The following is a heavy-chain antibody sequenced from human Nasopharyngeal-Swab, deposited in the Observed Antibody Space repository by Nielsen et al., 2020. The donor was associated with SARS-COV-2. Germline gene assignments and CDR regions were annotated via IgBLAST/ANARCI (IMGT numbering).Heavy chain of an antibody. Sequence: GSLRLSCTVSGGSISRYYWSWIRQPPGKGLEWIGYIYYSGSTNYNPSLKSRVTISVDTSKNQFSLKLSSVTAADTAVYYCARLSGDYYYGMDVWGQGTTVTVSS. CDR2: IYYSGST. D-gene: IGHD2-8*02. J-gene: IGHJ6*02. V-gene: IGHV4-59*08. CDR3: ARLSGDYYYGMDV. CDR1: GGSISRYY.